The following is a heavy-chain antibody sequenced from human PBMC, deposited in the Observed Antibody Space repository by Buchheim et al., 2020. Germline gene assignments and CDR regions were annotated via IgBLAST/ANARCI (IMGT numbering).Heavy chain of an antibody. V-gene: IGHV3-74*01. D-gene: IGHD2-15*01. CDR1: GFTFSKNW. J-gene: IGHJ5*02. Sequence: EVQRVESGGGLVQPGGSLRLSCAASGFTFSKNWMHWVRQAQGRGLGWVSRINSDGSSTNYADSVKGRFTIATENAKDTMYLQMHSLRVEDTAVYYCARVTVGGFDPWGQGTL. CDR3: ARVTVGGFDP. CDR2: INSDGSST.